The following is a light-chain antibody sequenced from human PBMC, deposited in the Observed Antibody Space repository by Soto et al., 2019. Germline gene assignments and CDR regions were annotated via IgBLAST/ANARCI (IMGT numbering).Light chain of an antibody. Sequence: DIQMTQSPSSVSASVGDRVSISCRASQGISSWLAWYQQKPGKAPTLLIYGASRLHSGVPSRFSGSGSGTDFPLTISSLQPEDFATYFCQKADGFPLTFGGGTKVEIK. CDR2: GAS. CDR1: QGISSW. J-gene: IGKJ4*01. CDR3: QKADGFPLT. V-gene: IGKV1-12*01.